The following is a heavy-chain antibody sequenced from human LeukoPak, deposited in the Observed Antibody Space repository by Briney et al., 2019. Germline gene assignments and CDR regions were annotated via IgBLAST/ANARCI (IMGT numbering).Heavy chain of an antibody. J-gene: IGHJ4*02. CDR1: GGSFSGYY. Sequence: SETLSLTCAVYGGSFSGYYWSWIHQPPGKGLEWIGEINHSGSTNYNPSLKSRVTISVDTSKNQFSLKLSSVTAADTAVYYCARGRGTAMPDWGQGTLVTVSS. CDR3: ARGRGTAMPD. D-gene: IGHD5-18*01. V-gene: IGHV4-34*01. CDR2: INHSGST.